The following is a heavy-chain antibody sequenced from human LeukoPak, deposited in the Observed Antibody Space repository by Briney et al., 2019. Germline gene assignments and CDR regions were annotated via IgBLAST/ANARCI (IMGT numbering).Heavy chain of an antibody. D-gene: IGHD3-9*01. V-gene: IGHV3-23*01. CDR1: GFTFSNYA. CDR2: ITGNGGTT. CDR3: AKWGGYDGLTGYYDSDC. J-gene: IGHJ1*01. Sequence: PGGSLRLSCAASGFTFSNYAMSWVRQAPGKGLEWVSGITGNGGTTWYADSVKGHFTISRDNSKNTLYLQMNSLGAEDTAVYYCAKWGGYDGLTGYYDSDCWGQGTLVTVSS.